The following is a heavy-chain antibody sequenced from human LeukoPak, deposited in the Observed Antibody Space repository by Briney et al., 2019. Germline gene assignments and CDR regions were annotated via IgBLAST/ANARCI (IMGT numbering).Heavy chain of an antibody. CDR1: GYIFTGYY. CDR3: ARRRVAAAGYNWFDP. V-gene: IGHV1-2*02. J-gene: IGHJ5*02. D-gene: IGHD6-13*01. Sequence: GASVKVSCKASGYIFTGYYMHWVRQAPGQGLEWMGWINPNSGGTNYAQKFQGRVTMTRDTSISTAYMELSRLRSDDTAVYYCARRRVAAAGYNWFDPWGQGTLVTVSS. CDR2: INPNSGGT.